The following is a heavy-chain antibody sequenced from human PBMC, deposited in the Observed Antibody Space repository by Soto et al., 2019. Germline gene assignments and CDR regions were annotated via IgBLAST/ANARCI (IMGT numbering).Heavy chain of an antibody. CDR3: AKVEGIAAGTGDEYFQH. D-gene: IGHD6-13*01. CDR2: ISGSGGST. J-gene: IGHJ1*01. Sequence: GGSLRLSCAASGFTFSSYAMSWVRQAPGKGLEWVSAISGSGGSTYYADSVKGRFTISRDNSKNTLYLQMNSLRAEDTAVYYCAKVEGIAAGTGDEYFQHWGQGTLVTVSS. CDR1: GFTFSSYA. V-gene: IGHV3-23*01.